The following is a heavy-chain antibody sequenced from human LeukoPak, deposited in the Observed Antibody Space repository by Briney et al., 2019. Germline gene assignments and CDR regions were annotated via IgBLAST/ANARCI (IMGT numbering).Heavy chain of an antibody. J-gene: IGHJ4*02. V-gene: IGHV3-73*01. CDR3: TRHQGGYDY. CDR1: GFTFSDSV. Sequence: GGSLRLSCAASGFTFSDSVMHWVRQASGKGLEWVGRIRSKANSYATAYAASVKDRFTISRDDSKNTAYLQMNNLKTEDTAVYYCTRHQGGYDYWGQGTLVTVSS. CDR2: IRSKANSYAT. D-gene: IGHD3-16*01.